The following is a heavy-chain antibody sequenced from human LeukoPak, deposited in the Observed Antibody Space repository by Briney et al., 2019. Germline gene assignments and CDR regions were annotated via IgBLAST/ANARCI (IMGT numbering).Heavy chain of an antibody. J-gene: IGHJ4*02. CDR1: GFTFSDYY. CDR2: IRSSSSHT. V-gene: IGHV3-11*03. CDR3: ATSRGGHPNYSVF. D-gene: IGHD2-15*01. Sequence: PGGSLRLSCAASGFTFSDYYKSCVRQAPGKGPEWVSYIRSSSSHTNYADSVKGRFTISRDNAKNSLFLQMNSLSTVDTAVYYCATSRGGHPNYSVFCGQGTLATVSS.